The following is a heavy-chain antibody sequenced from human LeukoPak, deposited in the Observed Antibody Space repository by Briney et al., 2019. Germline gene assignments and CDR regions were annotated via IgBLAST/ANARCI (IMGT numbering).Heavy chain of an antibody. D-gene: IGHD5-12*01. CDR2: ISYDGHYK. CDR1: GFTFSNYA. J-gene: IGHJ4*02. CDR3: ARDHAADIVATGEDY. V-gene: IGHV3-30-3*01. Sequence: GGSLRLSCAASGFTFSNYAMHWVRRAPGKGLEWVAVISYDGHYKYYADSVKGRFTISRDNSKNTLYRQMNSLRGEDTAVYYCARDHAADIVATGEDYWGQGTLVTVSS.